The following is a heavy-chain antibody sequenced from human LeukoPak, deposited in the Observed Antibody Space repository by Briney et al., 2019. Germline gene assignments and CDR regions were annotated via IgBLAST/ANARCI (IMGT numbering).Heavy chain of an antibody. J-gene: IGHJ4*02. Sequence: ASVKVSCKSSGYTFTAHYMHWVRQAPGQGLEWMGWMNPKSGGANYAHKFQGRVTMTRDTSISTAFMEFSGLRSDDTAIYYCAREKSQEAEYSDGVDHWGQGTLVTVSS. V-gene: IGHV1-2*02. CDR1: GYTFTAHY. CDR3: AREKSQEAEYSDGVDH. D-gene: IGHD4-17*01. CDR2: MNPKSGGA.